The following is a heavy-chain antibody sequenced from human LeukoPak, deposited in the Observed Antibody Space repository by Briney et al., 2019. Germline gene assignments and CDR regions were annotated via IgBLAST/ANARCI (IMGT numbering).Heavy chain of an antibody. CDR1: GHTFTTYY. V-gene: IGHV1-2*06. CDR3: ARAGWTDAFDI. J-gene: IGHJ3*02. CDR2: INPNSGGT. Sequence: ASMKVSCKASGHTFTTYYMHWVRQAPGQGLEWMGRINPNSGGTDYAQKFQGRVTMTRDTSISTLYMELGSLRSDDTAVYYCARAGWTDAFDIWGQGTMATVSS. D-gene: IGHD3/OR15-3a*01.